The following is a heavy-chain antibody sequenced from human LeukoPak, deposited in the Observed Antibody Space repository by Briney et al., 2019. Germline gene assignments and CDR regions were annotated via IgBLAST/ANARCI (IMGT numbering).Heavy chain of an antibody. V-gene: IGHV3-30*04. Sequence: GGSLRLSCAASGFTFSSYAIHRVRQAPGKGLQWVAVISFDGGHKDYANSVKGRFTISRDNSKDTLYLQMNSLRPEDTAVYYCARVRVRAVLITYYYYSMDVRGQGTTVTVSS. CDR3: ARVRVRAVLITYYYYSMDV. CDR2: ISFDGGHK. D-gene: IGHD3-10*01. J-gene: IGHJ6*02. CDR1: GFTFSSYA.